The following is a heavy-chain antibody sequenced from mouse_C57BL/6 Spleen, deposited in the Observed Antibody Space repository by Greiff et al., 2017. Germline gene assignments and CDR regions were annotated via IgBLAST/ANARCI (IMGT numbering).Heavy chain of an antibody. CDR2: IWTGGGT. Sequence: QVQLKESGPGLVAPSQSLSITCTVSGFSLTSYAISWVRQPPGKGLEGLGVIWTGGGTNYNSALKSRLSISKDSSKSQVFLKMNSLQTDDTARYYCAREIYYGYAWFAYWGQVTLVTVSA. V-gene: IGHV2-9-1*01. J-gene: IGHJ3*01. CDR3: AREIYYGYAWFAY. CDR1: GFSLTSYA. D-gene: IGHD2-2*01.